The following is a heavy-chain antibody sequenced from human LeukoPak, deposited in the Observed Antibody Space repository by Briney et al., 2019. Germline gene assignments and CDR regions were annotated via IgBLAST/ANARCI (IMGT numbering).Heavy chain of an antibody. V-gene: IGHV4-39*07. J-gene: IGHJ6*03. Sequence: SETLSLTCTVSGGSISSSSFYWGWIRQPPGKGLEWIASIYYSGSTYYNPSLKSRVTISVDTSKNQFSLKLSSVTAADTAVYYCAREAGPIYFYYMDVWSKGTTVTVSS. CDR2: IYYSGST. CDR1: GGSISSSSFY. CDR3: AREAGPIYFYYMDV.